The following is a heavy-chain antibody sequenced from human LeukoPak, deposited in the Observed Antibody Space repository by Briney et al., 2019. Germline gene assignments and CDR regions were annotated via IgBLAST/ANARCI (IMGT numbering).Heavy chain of an antibody. Sequence: PSETLSLTCTVSGGSVSSGNYYWSWIRQPPGKGLDWIGYIYYSGSTNYNPSLKSRVTISVDTSKNQFSLKLSSVTAADTAVYYCARDRAVVVPAATEYYYYYYGMDVWGQGTTVTVSS. V-gene: IGHV4-61*01. CDR1: GGSVSSGNYY. CDR2: IYYSGST. CDR3: ARDRAVVVPAATEYYYYYYGMDV. J-gene: IGHJ6*02. D-gene: IGHD2-2*01.